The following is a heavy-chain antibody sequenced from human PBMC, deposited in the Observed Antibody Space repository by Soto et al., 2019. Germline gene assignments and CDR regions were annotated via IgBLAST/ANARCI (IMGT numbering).Heavy chain of an antibody. V-gene: IGHV1-18*01. J-gene: IGHJ3*02. CDR3: AARIYCSGGSCYSGGAFDI. Sequence: ASVKVSCKASGYTFTSYGISWVRQAPGQGLEWMGWISAYNGNTNYAQKLQGRVTMTTDTSTSTAYMELRSLRSDDTAVYYCAARIYCSGGSCYSGGAFDIWGQGTMVTVSS. CDR1: GYTFTSYG. D-gene: IGHD2-15*01. CDR2: ISAYNGNT.